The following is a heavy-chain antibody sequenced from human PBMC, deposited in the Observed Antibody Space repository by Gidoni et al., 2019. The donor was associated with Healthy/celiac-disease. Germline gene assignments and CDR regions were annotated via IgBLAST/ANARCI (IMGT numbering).Heavy chain of an antibody. D-gene: IGHD3-16*01. CDR1: GFTFSSYS. Sequence: EVKRLGSGVGLVRLGGSRRPSCAASGFTFSSYSMNWVRQAPGKGLEWVSSISSSSSYIYYADSVKGRFTISRDNDKNSLYLQMNSLRAEDTAVYDCASELNLRYWGQGTLVTVSS. V-gene: IGHV3-21*01. J-gene: IGHJ4*02. CDR3: ASELNLRY. CDR2: ISSSSSYI.